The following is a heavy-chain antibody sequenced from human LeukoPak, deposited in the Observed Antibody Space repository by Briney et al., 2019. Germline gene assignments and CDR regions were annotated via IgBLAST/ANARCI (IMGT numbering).Heavy chain of an antibody. CDR1: GGSFSGYY. J-gene: IGHJ6*03. V-gene: IGHV4-34*01. D-gene: IGHD3-16*01. CDR2: INHSGST. Sequence: PSETLSLTCAVYGGSFSGYYWSWIRQPPGKGLEWIGEINHSGSTNYNPSLKSRVTISVDTSKNQFSLKLSSVTAADTAVYYCARGRLGGYYYMDVWGKGTTVTVS. CDR3: ARGRLGGYYYMDV.